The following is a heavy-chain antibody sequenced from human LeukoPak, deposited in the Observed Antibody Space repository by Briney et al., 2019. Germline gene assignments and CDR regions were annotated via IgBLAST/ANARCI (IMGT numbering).Heavy chain of an antibody. Sequence: SETLSLTCTVSGGSISSNYWSWVWQPPGKGLEWIGYIYYSGITNNNPSLKSRVTISVDTSKNQFSLKLGSVTAADTAVYYCARAYHGSGSFSLLFDPWGQGTLVTVSS. D-gene: IGHD3-10*01. J-gene: IGHJ5*02. CDR1: GGSISSNY. V-gene: IGHV4-59*01. CDR2: IYYSGIT. CDR3: ARAYHGSGSFSLLFDP.